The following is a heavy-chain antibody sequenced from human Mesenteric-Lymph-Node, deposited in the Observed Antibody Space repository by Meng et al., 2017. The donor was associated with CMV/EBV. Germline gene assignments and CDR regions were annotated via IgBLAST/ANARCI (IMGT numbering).Heavy chain of an antibody. V-gene: IGHV4-59*01. Sequence: SETLSLTCTVSGGSISRYYWSWIRQPPGKGLEWIGNIYYSGSTNYNPSLKSRVTISVDTSKNQFSLKLSSVTAADTAVYYCARVWWRSLAPWGQGTLVTVSS. CDR3: ARVWWRSLAP. CDR1: GGSISRYY. D-gene: IGHD2-8*02. CDR2: IYYSGST. J-gene: IGHJ5*02.